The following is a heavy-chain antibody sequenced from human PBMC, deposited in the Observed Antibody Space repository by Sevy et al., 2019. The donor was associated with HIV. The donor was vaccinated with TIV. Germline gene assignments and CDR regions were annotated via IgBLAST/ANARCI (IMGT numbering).Heavy chain of an antibody. Sequence: SETLSLTCTVSGGSISSGDYYWSWIRQPPGKGLEWIGYIYYSGSTYYYPSLKSRVTISVDTSKNQFSLKLSSVTAADTAVYYCARALSWNYYFDYWGQGTLVTVSS. CDR3: ARALSWNYYFDY. CDR1: GGSISSGDYY. D-gene: IGHD1-7*01. CDR2: IYYSGST. V-gene: IGHV4-30-4*01. J-gene: IGHJ4*02.